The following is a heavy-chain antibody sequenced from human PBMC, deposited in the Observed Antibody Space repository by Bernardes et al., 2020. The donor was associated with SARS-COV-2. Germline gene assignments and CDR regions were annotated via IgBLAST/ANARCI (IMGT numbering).Heavy chain of an antibody. Sequence: GGSLRLSCAASGFTFSSYAMSWVRQAPGEGLEWVAGISAGGVTTYSADSVKGRFTISRDNSKNTLYLQMNSLRAEDTAVYYCARPGRPGAYYFEYWGQGTLVTVSS. D-gene: IGHD1-26*01. V-gene: IGHV3-23*01. CDR3: ARPGRPGAYYFEY. CDR2: ISAGGVTT. J-gene: IGHJ4*02. CDR1: GFTFSSYA.